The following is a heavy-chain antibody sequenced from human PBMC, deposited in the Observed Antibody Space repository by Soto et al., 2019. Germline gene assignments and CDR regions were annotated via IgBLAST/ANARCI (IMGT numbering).Heavy chain of an antibody. J-gene: IGHJ4*02. Sequence: GGSLRLSXAASGFTFSSYGMHWVRQAPGKGLEWVAVIWYDGSNKYYADSVKGRFTISRDNSKNTLYLQMNSLRAEDTAVYYCARERDMYYYDSSGYFFDYWGQGTLVTVSS. CDR1: GFTFSSYG. CDR3: ARERDMYYYDSSGYFFDY. D-gene: IGHD3-22*01. V-gene: IGHV3-33*01. CDR2: IWYDGSNK.